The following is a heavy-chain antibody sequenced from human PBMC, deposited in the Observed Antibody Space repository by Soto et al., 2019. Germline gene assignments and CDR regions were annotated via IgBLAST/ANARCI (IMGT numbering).Heavy chain of an antibody. CDR2: INPSGGST. CDR1: GYTFTSYY. V-gene: IGHV1-46*03. D-gene: IGHD3-22*01. J-gene: IGHJ4*02. Sequence: GASVKVSCKASGYTFTSYYMHWVRQAPGQGLEWMGIINPSGGSTSYAQKFQGRVTMTRDTSTSTVYMELSSLRSEDTAVYYCARVHYDSSGYPYYSDYWGQGTLVIVSS. CDR3: ARVHYDSSGYPYYSDY.